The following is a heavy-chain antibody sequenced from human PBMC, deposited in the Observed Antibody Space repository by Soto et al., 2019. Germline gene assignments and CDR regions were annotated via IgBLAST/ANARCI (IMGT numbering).Heavy chain of an antibody. Sequence: EVQLLESGGGLVQPGGSLRLSCAASGFTFSSYAMNWVRQAPGKGLEWVSGFSGSSGSTYYADSVRGRFTVSRDISRNTLYLQMNSLRAEDTAVYYCARRPCTSCFAYYFDFWGQGTLVTVSS. D-gene: IGHD2-2*01. CDR3: ARRPCTSCFAYYFDF. V-gene: IGHV3-23*01. CDR1: GFTFSSYA. J-gene: IGHJ4*02. CDR2: FSGSSGST.